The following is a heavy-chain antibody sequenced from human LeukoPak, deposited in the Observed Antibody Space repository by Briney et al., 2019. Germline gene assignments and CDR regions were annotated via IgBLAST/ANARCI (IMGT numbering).Heavy chain of an antibody. V-gene: IGHV3-7*01. CDR1: GFTFSSYW. Sequence: GGSLRLSCAASGFTFSSYWMSWVRQAPGKGLEWVANIKQDGSEKYYVDSVKGRFTISRDNAKNSLYLQMNSLRAEDTAVYYCARPGIAAAGSVGSADYWGQGTLVTVSS. J-gene: IGHJ4*02. CDR3: ARPGIAAAGSVGSADY. CDR2: IKQDGSEK. D-gene: IGHD6-13*01.